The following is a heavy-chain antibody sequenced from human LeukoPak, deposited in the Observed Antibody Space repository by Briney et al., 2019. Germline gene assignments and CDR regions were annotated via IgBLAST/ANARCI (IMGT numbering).Heavy chain of an antibody. CDR1: GGSISSGDYY. CDR2: IYYSGST. CDR3: ARRVRSYGTVDY. V-gene: IGHV4-30-4*08. D-gene: IGHD5-18*01. J-gene: IGHJ4*02. Sequence: KPSETLSLTCTVSGGSISSGDYYWSWIRQPPGKGLEWIGYIYYSGSTYYNPSLKSRVTISVDMSKNQFSLKLSSVTAADTVVYYCARRVRSYGTVDYWGQGTLVTVSS.